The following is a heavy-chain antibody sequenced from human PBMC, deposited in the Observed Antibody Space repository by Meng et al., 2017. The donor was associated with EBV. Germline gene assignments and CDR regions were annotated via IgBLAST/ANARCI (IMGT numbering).Heavy chain of an antibody. D-gene: IGHD3-22*01. CDR2: ISAYNGNT. Sequence: QVQLVQSGAEVKKPGASVKASCKASGYTFTSYGISWVRQAPGQGLEWMGWISAYNGNTNYAQKLQGRVTMTTDTSTSTAYVELRSLRSDDTAVYYCARDGRLYDTPSPFDYWGQGTLVTVSS. CDR1: GYTFTSYG. CDR3: ARDGRLYDTPSPFDY. J-gene: IGHJ4*02. V-gene: IGHV1-18*01.